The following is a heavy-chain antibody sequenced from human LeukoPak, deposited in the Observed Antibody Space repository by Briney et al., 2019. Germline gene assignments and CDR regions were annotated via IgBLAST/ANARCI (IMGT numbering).Heavy chain of an antibody. CDR2: ISGSGGST. J-gene: IGHJ6*02. Sequence: ETLSLTCAVYGGSFSGYYWSWVRQAPGKGLEWVSAISGSGGSTYYADSVKGRFTISRDNSKNTLYLQMNSLRAEDTAVYYCAKDEGIAVAASFRYYYYGMDVWGQGTTVTVSS. CDR3: AKDEGIAVAASFRYYYYGMDV. CDR1: GGSFSGYY. V-gene: IGHV3-23*01. D-gene: IGHD6-19*01.